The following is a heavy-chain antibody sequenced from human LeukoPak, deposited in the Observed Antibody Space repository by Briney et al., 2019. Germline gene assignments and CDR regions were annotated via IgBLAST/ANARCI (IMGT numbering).Heavy chain of an antibody. CDR1: GGTFSSYA. CDR2: IIPIFGTA. J-gene: IGHJ4*02. D-gene: IGHD5-12*01. CDR3: ARDSGYDSHDY. V-gene: IGHV1-69*01. Sequence: GASVKVSCKASGGTFSSYAISWVRQAPGQGLEWMGGIIPIFGTANYAQKFQGRVTITADESASTAYMELSSLRSEDTAVYYYARDSGYDSHDYWGQGTLVTVSS.